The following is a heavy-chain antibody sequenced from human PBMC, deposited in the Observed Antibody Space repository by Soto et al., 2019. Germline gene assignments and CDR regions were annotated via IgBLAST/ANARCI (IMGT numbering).Heavy chain of an antibody. Sequence: PSETLSRTCTVSGGTISSWYWSWIRQPPGKGLEWIGYIYYSGSTNCNPSLKSRVTISVDTSKNQFSLKLSSVTAADTAVYYCARRYGSAIDYWGQGTLVTVSS. D-gene: IGHD1-26*01. CDR1: GGTISSWY. J-gene: IGHJ4*02. CDR2: IYYSGST. CDR3: ARRYGSAIDY. V-gene: IGHV4-59*08.